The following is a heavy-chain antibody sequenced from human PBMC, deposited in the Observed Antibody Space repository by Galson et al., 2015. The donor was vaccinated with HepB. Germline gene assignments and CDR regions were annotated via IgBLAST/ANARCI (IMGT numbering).Heavy chain of an antibody. CDR3: ATGRAGV. V-gene: IGHV1-24*01. CDR1: GYTLTELS. CDR2: FDPEDGET. D-gene: IGHD3-10*01. Sequence: SVKVSCKVSGYTLTELSMHWVRQAPGKGLEWMGGFDPEDGETIYAQKFQGRVTMTGDTSTDTAYMELSSLRSEDTAVYYCATGRAGVWGKGTTVTVSS. J-gene: IGHJ6*04.